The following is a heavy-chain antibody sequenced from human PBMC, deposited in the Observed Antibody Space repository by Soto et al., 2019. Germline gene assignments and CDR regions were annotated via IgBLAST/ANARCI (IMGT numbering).Heavy chain of an antibody. CDR3: AKGDSSGYYYFDY. J-gene: IGHJ4*02. D-gene: IGHD3-22*01. CDR2: ISGSGGST. V-gene: IGHV3-23*01. Sequence: GGSLRLSCAASGFTFSSYAMSRVRQAPGKGLEWVSAISGSGGSTYYADSVKGRFTISRDNSKNTLYLQMDSLRAEDTAVYYCAKGDSSGYYYFDYWGQGTLVTVSS. CDR1: GFTFSSYA.